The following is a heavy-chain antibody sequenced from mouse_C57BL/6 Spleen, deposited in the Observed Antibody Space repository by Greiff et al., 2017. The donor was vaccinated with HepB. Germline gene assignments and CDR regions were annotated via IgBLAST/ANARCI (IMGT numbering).Heavy chain of an antibody. CDR1: GYTFTSYW. V-gene: IGHV1-69*01. J-gene: IGHJ3*01. CDR2: IDPSDSYT. CDR3: ARGDDYDAGTGFAY. D-gene: IGHD2-4*01. Sequence: VQLQQPGAELVMPGASVKLSCKASGYTFTSYWMHWVKQRPGQGLEWIGEIDPSDSYTNYNQKFKGKSTLTVDKSSSTAYMQLSSLTSEDSAVYYCARGDDYDAGTGFAYWGQGTLVTVSA.